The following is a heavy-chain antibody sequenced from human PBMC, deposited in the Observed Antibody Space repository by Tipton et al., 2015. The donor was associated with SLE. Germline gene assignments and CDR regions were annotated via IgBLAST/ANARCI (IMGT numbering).Heavy chain of an antibody. V-gene: IGHV4-4*07. Sequence: TLSLTCAVSGGSFNSYYWTWVRQPAGKGLEWIGHFYSSGILNYNHALKSRVTLSVETSTNQFSLCLNSVTPADTAVYYCARGGGSYYDYWGQGTLVTVSS. CDR3: ARGGGSYYDY. CDR1: GGSFNSYY. J-gene: IGHJ4*02. CDR2: FYSSGIL. D-gene: IGHD1-26*01.